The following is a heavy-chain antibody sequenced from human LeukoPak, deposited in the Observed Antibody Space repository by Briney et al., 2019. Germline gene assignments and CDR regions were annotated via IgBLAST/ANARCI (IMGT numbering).Heavy chain of an antibody. CDR3: ARDYGIKDYSHYYYYGMDV. CDR1: GGSISSSSYY. D-gene: IGHD4-11*01. J-gene: IGHJ6*02. Sequence: PSETLSLTCTVSGGSISSSSYYWSWIRQPPGKGLEWIGYIYYSGSTNYNPSLKSRVTISVDTSKNQFSLKLSSVTAADTAVYYCARDYGIKDYSHYYYYGMDVWGQGTTVTVSS. V-gene: IGHV4-61*01. CDR2: IYYSGST.